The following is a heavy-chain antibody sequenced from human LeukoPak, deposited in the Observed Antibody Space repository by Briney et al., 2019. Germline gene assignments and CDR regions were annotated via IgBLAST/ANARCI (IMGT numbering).Heavy chain of an antibody. Sequence: ASVKVSCKVSGYTLTELSMHWVRQAPGKGLEWMGGFDPEDGETIYAQKFQGRVTITADESTSTAYMELSSLRSEDTAVYYCARGGIVVVPNSPNWFDPWGQGTLVTVSS. CDR2: FDPEDGET. V-gene: IGHV1-24*01. CDR1: GYTLTELS. J-gene: IGHJ5*02. CDR3: ARGGIVVVPNSPNWFDP. D-gene: IGHD2-2*01.